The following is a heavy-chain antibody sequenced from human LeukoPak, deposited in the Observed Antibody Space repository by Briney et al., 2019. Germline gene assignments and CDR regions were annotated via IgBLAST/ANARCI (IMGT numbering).Heavy chain of an antibody. D-gene: IGHD6-19*01. J-gene: IGHJ4*02. CDR3: ARDLGGGSGWCFDY. CDR1: GFTLSSHV. V-gene: IGHV3-64*01. Sequence: PGGCLRLSCAVSGFTLSSHVMHWVRQAPGKGLEYVAGISRNGGSTYYAHSVQGRFTISRDNSKNTQYLQMGSLRAEDMAVYYCARDLGGGSGWCFDYWGQGTLVTVSS. CDR2: ISRNGGST.